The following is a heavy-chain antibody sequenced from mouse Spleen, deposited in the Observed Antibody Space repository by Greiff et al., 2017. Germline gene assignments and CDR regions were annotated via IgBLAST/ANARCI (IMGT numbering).Heavy chain of an antibody. D-gene: IGHD4-1*01. CDR2: INPNNGGT. CDR3: ARKDWEYFDY. Sequence: EVQRVESGPELVKPGASVKISCKASGYTFTDYYMNWVKQSHGKSLEWIGDINPNNGGTSYNQKFKGKATLTVDKSSSTAYMELRSLTSEDSAVYYCARKDWEYFDYWGQGTTLTVSS. CDR1: GYTFTDYY. J-gene: IGHJ2*01. V-gene: IGHV1-26*01.